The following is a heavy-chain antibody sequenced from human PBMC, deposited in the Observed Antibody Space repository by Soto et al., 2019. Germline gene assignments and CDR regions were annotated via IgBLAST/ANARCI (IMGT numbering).Heavy chain of an antibody. CDR2: IWYDVSNK. CDR1: GFTFSSYG. D-gene: IGHD6-13*01. CDR3: ARSLQGPLYRSWYAPSDVGAFDI. V-gene: IGHV3-33*01. J-gene: IGHJ3*02. Sequence: PGGSLRLSCAASGFTFSSYGMHWVRHAPGKGLEWVAVIWYDVSNKYYADSVKGRFTISRDNYKNTLYLQMNSLRAEDTAVYYCARSLQGPLYRSWYAPSDVGAFDIWGQGTLVTVS.